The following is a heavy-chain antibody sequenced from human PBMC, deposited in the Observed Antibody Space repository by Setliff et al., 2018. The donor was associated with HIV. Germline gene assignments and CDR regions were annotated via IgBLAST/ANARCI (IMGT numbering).Heavy chain of an antibody. CDR3: ANIRLGS. CDR1: GFTFTTYW. D-gene: IGHD2-2*02. CDR2: INSDGSSI. J-gene: IGHJ5*02. Sequence: PGGSLRLSCAASGFTFTTYWMHWVRQVPGKGLVWVSRINSDGSSIGYADSVKGRFTISRDNVNNAVYLQMNSLRAEDTAIYYCANIRLGSWGQGTLVTVS. V-gene: IGHV3-74*01.